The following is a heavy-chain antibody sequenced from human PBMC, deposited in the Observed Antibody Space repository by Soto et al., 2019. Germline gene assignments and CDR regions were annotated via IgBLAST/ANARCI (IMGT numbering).Heavy chain of an antibody. Sequence: QVQLVQSGAEVRKPGASVKVSCKASGYTFTSYDINWVRQATGQGLEYLGWMSPNSGNTGYVQKFQGRVTXTXXXSXSTAYMELSSLRSEDTAVYFCARGVKYGAYSRWFDPWGQGTLVTVSS. J-gene: IGHJ5*02. CDR2: MSPNSGNT. CDR3: ARGVKYGAYSRWFDP. D-gene: IGHD4-17*01. CDR1: GYTFTSYD. V-gene: IGHV1-8*01.